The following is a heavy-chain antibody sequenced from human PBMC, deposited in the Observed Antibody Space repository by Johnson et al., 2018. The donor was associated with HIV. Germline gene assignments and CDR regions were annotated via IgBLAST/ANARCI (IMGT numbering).Heavy chain of an antibody. Sequence: QVQLVESGGNLVKPGGSLRLSCAASGFSFSDYYMTWIRQAPGKGLEWVSYITSSGTSYCADSVKGRFTISRDNAKSSLYLQMNSLKADDTAVYYCARIHSSSSLSGFDIWGQGTMVTLSS. J-gene: IGHJ3*02. CDR1: GFSFSDYY. D-gene: IGHD6-6*01. CDR2: ITSSGTS. V-gene: IGHV3-11*04. CDR3: ARIHSSSSLSGFDI.